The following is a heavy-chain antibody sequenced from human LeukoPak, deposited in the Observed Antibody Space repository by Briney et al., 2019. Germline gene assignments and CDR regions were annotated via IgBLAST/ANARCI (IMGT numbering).Heavy chain of an antibody. D-gene: IGHD3-3*01. J-gene: IGHJ3*02. V-gene: IGHV4-4*07. Sequence: PSDTLSLPCPVSGGSISSYYWMWIRQPAGKGLEWIGRIYTSGSNNYNPSLKSRVTMSVDTSKNHFFLKLSSVTAADTAVYYCAREAYYDFWSGYYTHDAFDIWGQGTMVTVSS. CDR1: GGSISSYY. CDR3: AREAYYDFWSGYYTHDAFDI. CDR2: IYTSGSN.